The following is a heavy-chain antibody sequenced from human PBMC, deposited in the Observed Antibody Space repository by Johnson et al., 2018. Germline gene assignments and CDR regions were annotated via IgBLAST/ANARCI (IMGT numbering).Heavy chain of an antibody. D-gene: IGHD6-19*01. CDR3: AKVDRCSSGWYDAFDI. V-gene: IGHV3-23*04. J-gene: IGHJ3*02. Sequence: VQLVESGGGLVQPGGSLRLSCAASGFTFSSYAMSWVRQAPGKGLEWVSAISGSGGSTYYADSVKGRFTISRENSKNTRYLQMNSLRAEDTAVYYCAKVDRCSSGWYDAFDIWGQGTMVTVSS. CDR1: GFTFSSYA. CDR2: ISGSGGST.